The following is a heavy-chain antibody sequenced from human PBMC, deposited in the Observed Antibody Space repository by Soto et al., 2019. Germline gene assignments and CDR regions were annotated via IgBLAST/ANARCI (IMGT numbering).Heavy chain of an antibody. V-gene: IGHV3-23*01. CDR3: AKGNTSGWYFFDY. D-gene: IGHD6-19*01. CDR1: GFTFSNCA. Sequence: EVQVWESGGGLVQPGGSLRLSCEASGFTFSNCAMSWVRQAPGKGLEWVSGISGTGRSTFYADSVNDRFTISRDNSKNIVYLQMNSLRAEETAVYYCAKGNTSGWYFFDYWGQGTLVTVSS. J-gene: IGHJ4*02. CDR2: ISGTGRST.